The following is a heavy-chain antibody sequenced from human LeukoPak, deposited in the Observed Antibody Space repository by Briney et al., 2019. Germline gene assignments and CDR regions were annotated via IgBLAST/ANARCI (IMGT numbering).Heavy chain of an antibody. CDR1: GFTFSSYG. D-gene: IGHD1-26*01. V-gene: IGHV3-30*02. CDR3: AKAEGGATRPYFDY. J-gene: IGHJ4*02. CDR2: IRYDGSNK. Sequence: PGGSLRLSCAAPGFTFSSYGMHWVRQAPGKGLEWVAFIRYDGSNKYYADSVKGRFTISRDNSKNTLYLQMNSLRAEDTAVYYCAKAEGGATRPYFDYWGQGTLVTVSS.